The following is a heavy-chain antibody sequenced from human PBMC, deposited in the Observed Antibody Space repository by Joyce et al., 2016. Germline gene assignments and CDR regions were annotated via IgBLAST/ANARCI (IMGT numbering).Heavy chain of an antibody. CDR3: SSNTGIVGVSL. D-gene: IGHD1-26*01. CDR1: GFTFTNAR. CDR2: IRSKSDVGTL. Sequence: EVQLVESGGGLVEPGGALRLSCEASGFTFTNARMDWVRQATGKGLEWVGRIRSKSDVGTLDYAAPVKGRFTISRDDSKNTVYLQMNSLNTEDTAVYYCSSNTGIVGVSLWGQGTLVTVSS. J-gene: IGHJ4*02. V-gene: IGHV3-15*01.